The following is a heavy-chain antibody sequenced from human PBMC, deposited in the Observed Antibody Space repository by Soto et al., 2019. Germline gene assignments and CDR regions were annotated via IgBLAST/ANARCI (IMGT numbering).Heavy chain of an antibody. CDR3: TRDSYGDNRGDYYYYMDV. J-gene: IGHJ6*03. V-gene: IGHV4-59*01. CDR1: GGSITDYY. CDR2: IYYNGNT. Sequence: PSATLSLTCTVSGGSITDYYWSWIRQPPGKGLEWIGYIYYNGNTIYNPSLKSRVTLSLDTSEDRFSLTLSSVTAADTAVYFCTRDSYGDNRGDYYYYMDVWGEGTMVTVSS. D-gene: IGHD4-17*01.